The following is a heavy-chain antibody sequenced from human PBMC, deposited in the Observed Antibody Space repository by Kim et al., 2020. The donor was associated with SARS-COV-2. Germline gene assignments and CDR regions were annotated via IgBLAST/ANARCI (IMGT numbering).Heavy chain of an antibody. CDR3: AAGVVRDYYYYYMDV. Sequence: SVKVSCKASGFTFTSSAMQWVRQARGERLEWIGWIVVGSGNTNYAQKFQERVTITWDMSTSTAYMELSSLRSEDTAVYYCAAGVVRDYYYYYMDVWGKGTTVTVSS. CDR2: IVVGSGNT. J-gene: IGHJ6*03. CDR1: GFTFTSSA. D-gene: IGHD3-3*01. V-gene: IGHV1-58*02.